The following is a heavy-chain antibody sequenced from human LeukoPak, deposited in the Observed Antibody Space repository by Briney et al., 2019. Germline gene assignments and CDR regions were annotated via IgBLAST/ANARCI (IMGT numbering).Heavy chain of an antibody. CDR3: ARYIQEQYYYDSSGQKTFDY. Sequence: PGGSLRLSCTVSGFTFSTYGMNWVRQSPGKGLEWTSHISSSGDIVYYADSVKGRFSISRDNAKNSLYLQMNSLRAEDTAVYYCARYIQEQYYYDSSGQKTFDYWGQGTLVTVSS. J-gene: IGHJ4*02. CDR1: GFTFSTYG. CDR2: ISSSGDIV. V-gene: IGHV3-48*04. D-gene: IGHD3-22*01.